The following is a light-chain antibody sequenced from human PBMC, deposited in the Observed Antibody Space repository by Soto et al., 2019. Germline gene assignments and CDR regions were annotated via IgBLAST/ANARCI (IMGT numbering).Light chain of an antibody. V-gene: IGLV2-14*01. CDR3: SSYTSSSTPCV. J-gene: IGLJ1*01. CDR2: EVS. CDR1: IRDVGAYNS. Sequence: QSALAQPASVSGSPGQSITISCTGTIRDVGAYNSVSWYQQHPGKAPKLLIYEVSNRPSGVSNRFSGSKYGNTASLTISGLQAEDEADYYCSSYTSSSTPCVFGTGTKVTVL.